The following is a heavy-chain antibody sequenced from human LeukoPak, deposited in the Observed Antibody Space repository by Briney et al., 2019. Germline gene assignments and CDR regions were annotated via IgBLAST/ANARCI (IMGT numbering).Heavy chain of an antibody. J-gene: IGHJ5*02. CDR1: GGSISSGSYY. Sequence: PSQTLSLTCTVSGGSISSGSYYWSWIRQPAGKGLEWIGRIYTSGSTNYNPSLKSRVTISVDRSKNQFSLKLSSVTAADAAVYYCASKRHSSSSSNWFDPWGQGTLVTVSS. CDR3: ASKRHSSSSSNWFDP. V-gene: IGHV4-61*02. CDR2: IYTSGST. D-gene: IGHD6-13*01.